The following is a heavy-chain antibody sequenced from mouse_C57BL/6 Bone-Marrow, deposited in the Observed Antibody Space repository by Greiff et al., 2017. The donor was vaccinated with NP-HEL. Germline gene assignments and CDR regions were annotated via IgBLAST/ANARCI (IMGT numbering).Heavy chain of an antibody. CDR1: GYSITSGYD. D-gene: IGHD3-3*01. CDR2: ISYSGST. J-gene: IGHJ4*01. CDR3: AREGDWNAMDY. V-gene: IGHV3-1*01. Sequence: ESGPGMVKPSQSLSLTCTVTGYSITSGYDWHWIRHFPGNKLEWMGYISYSGSTNYNPSLKSRISITHDTSKNHFFLKLNSVTTEDTATYYCAREGDWNAMDYWGQGTSVTVSS.